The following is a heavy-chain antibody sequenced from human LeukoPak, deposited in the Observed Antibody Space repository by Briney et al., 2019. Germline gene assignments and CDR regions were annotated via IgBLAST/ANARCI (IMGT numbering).Heavy chain of an antibody. D-gene: IGHD6-6*01. CDR2: IYYSGST. J-gene: IGHJ4*02. Sequence: SETLSLTCTVSGGSISSSSYYWGWIRQPPGKGLEWIGSIYYSGSTYYNPSLRSRVTISVDTSKNQFSLKLSSVTAADTAVYYCVGSSSFFDYWGQGTLVTVSS. V-gene: IGHV4-39*01. CDR1: GGSISSSSYY. CDR3: VGSSSFFDY.